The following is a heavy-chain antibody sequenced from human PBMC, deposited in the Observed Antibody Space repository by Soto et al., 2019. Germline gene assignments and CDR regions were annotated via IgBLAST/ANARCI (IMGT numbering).Heavy chain of an antibody. V-gene: IGHV1-18*01. Sequence: ASVKVSCKASGYTFTSYGISWVRQAPGQGLEWMGWISAYNGNTNYAQKLQGRVTMTTDTSTSTAYMELRSLRSDDTAVNYCAGGTYYVISICGVNFDNWGQGTLVTVSS. D-gene: IGHD3-9*01. CDR1: GYTFTSYG. CDR2: ISAYNGNT. J-gene: IGHJ4*01. CDR3: AGGTYYVISICGVNFDN.